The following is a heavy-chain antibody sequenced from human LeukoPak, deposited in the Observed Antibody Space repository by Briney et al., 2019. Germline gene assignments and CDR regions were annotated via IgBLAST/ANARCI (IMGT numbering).Heavy chain of an antibody. CDR1: GYNFATYW. CDR2: IYPGNSDT. Sequence: GESLKISCQGSGYNFATYWIGWVRQVPGKGLEWMGIIYPGNSDTIYSPSFQGQVTISADKSISTAYLQWSSLKASDTAMYYCARRGYCSSTSCYSSLGDWGQGTLVTVSS. CDR3: ARRGYCSSTSCYSSLGD. V-gene: IGHV5-51*01. J-gene: IGHJ4*02. D-gene: IGHD2-2*01.